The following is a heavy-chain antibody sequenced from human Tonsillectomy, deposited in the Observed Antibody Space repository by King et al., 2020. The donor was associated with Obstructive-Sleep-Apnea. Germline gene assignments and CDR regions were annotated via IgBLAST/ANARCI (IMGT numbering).Heavy chain of an antibody. CDR2: IYYSGST. V-gene: IGHV4-59*01. Sequence: VQLQESGPGLVKPSETLSLTCTVSGGSISSYYWSWIRQPPGKGLEWIGYIYYSGSTNYNPSLKSRVTISVDTSKNQFSLTLSSVTAADTAVYYCARVLGRMADDAFDIWGQGTMVTVSS. D-gene: IGHD5-24*01. CDR3: ARVLGRMADDAFDI. CDR1: GGSISSYY. J-gene: IGHJ3*02.